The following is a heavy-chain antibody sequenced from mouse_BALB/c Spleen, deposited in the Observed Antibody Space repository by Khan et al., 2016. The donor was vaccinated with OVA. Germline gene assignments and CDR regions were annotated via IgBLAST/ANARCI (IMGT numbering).Heavy chain of an antibody. V-gene: IGHV9-3-1*01. CDR2: INTYTGEP. Sequence: QIQLVQSGPELKKPGETVKISCKASGYTFTNYGMNWVKQAPGKGLKWMGWINTYTGEPTYADDFKGRFAFSLETSANTAYLQINNLKTEDTATYFCARSASYWFFDVWGAGTTVTGSS. CDR1: GYTFTNYG. CDR3: ARSASYWFFDV. D-gene: IGHD6-1*01. J-gene: IGHJ1*01.